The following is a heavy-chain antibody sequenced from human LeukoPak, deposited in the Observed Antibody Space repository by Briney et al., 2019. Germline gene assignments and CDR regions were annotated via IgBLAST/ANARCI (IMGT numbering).Heavy chain of an antibody. CDR2: TYYRSKWYN. J-gene: IGHJ6*03. CDR1: GDSVSSNSAA. D-gene: IGHD5-18*01. V-gene: IGHV6-1*01. CDR3: ARDRAYGYSYGYDGCYYYMDV. Sequence: SQTLSLTCAISGDSVSSNSAAWNWIRQSPSRGLEWLGRTYYRSKWYNDYAVSVKSRITINPDTSKNQFSLQLNSVTPEDTAVYYCARDRAYGYSYGYDGCYYYMDVWGKGTTVTVSS.